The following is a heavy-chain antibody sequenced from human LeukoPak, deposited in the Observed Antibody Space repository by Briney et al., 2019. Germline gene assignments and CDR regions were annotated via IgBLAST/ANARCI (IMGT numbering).Heavy chain of an antibody. CDR3: ARDRQCDTTGCTGAIDY. CDR1: GFTFSNYG. V-gene: IGHV3-23*01. J-gene: IGHJ4*02. Sequence: PGGSLRLSCAASGFTFSNYGMSWVRQAPGKGLEWVSVISGSGETTFDADSVKGRFTISRDNSKNTVHLQMNSLRAEDTAVYYCARDRQCDTTGCTGAIDYWGQRTLVTVSS. D-gene: IGHD2-2*01. CDR2: ISGSGETT.